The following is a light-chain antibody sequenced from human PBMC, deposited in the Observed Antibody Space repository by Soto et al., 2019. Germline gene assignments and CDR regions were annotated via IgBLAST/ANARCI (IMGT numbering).Light chain of an antibody. Sequence: ETVLTQSPATLSLSPGERATLSCKASQSVSSYLAWYQQKPGQAPRLLIYDASNRATGIPARFSVSVSGTDCALTDCILASEHSAVYIEQECRHSHRVGQGTRVDIK. V-gene: IGKV3-11*01. J-gene: IGKJ5*01. CDR3: QECRHSHR. CDR1: QSVSSY. CDR2: DAS.